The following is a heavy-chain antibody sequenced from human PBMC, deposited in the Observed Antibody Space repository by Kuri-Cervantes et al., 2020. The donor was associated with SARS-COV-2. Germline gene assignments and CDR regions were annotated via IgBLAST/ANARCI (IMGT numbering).Heavy chain of an antibody. CDR1: GFTFSHYA. Sequence: GESLKISCGASGFTFSHYAMSWFRRAPGKGLEWVSTITISGLSTHYADSVKGRFTISRDNSKNTVYLQMKSLRADDTAVYYCAKIAGYNSGWYDDWGQGTLVTVSS. D-gene: IGHD6-19*01. CDR2: ITISGLST. CDR3: AKIAGYNSGWYDD. J-gene: IGHJ5*02. V-gene: IGHV3-23*01.